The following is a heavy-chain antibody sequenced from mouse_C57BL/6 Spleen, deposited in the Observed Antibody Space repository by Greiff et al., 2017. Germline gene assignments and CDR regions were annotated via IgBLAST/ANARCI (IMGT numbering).Heavy chain of an antibody. CDR1: GYAFTNYL. J-gene: IGHJ3*01. Sequence: QVQLQQSGAELVRPGTSVKVSCKASGYAFTNYLIEWVKQRPGQGLEWIGVINPGSGGTNYNEKFKGKATLTADRSSSTAYRQLSSLTSEDSAVYFCATYDYARFAYWGQGTLVTVSA. CDR3: ATYDYARFAY. CDR2: INPGSGGT. V-gene: IGHV1-54*01. D-gene: IGHD2-4*01.